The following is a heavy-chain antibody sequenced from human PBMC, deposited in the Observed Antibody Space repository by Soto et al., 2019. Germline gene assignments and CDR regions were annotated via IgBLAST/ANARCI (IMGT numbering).Heavy chain of an antibody. D-gene: IGHD2-2*01. CDR3: ARGDCSSTSCYVGPPVGMDV. V-gene: IGHV3-33*01. CDR1: GFTFSSYG. CDR2: IRYDGSNK. Sequence: GGSLRLSCAASGFTFSSYGMHWVRQAPGKGLEWVAVIRYDGSNKYYADSVKGRFTISRDNSKNTLYLQMNSLRAEDTAVYYCARGDCSSTSCYVGPPVGMDVWGQGTTVTVSS. J-gene: IGHJ6*02.